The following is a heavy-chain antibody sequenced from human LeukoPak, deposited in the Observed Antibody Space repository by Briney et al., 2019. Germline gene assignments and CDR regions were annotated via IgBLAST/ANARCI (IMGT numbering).Heavy chain of an antibody. D-gene: IGHD3-3*01. CDR1: GFSLRDYS. CDR3: ARDEARGYDFRPQDH. CDR2: ISSSSRYT. V-gene: IGHV3-21*01. J-gene: IGHJ4*02. Sequence: GGSLRLSCAASGFSLRDYSMDWVRQAPGKGLEWVSSISSSSRYTFYVDSVKGRFTISRDNARNSLYLQMNSLRVEDTAVYYCARDEARGYDFRPQDHWGQGTLVSVSS.